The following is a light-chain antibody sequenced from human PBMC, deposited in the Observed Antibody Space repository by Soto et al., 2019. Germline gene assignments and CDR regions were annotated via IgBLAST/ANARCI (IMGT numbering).Light chain of an antibody. CDR2: DVN. CDR3: SSYTSSSTHV. V-gene: IGLV2-14*03. J-gene: IGLJ1*01. CDR1: SSDIGSFTF. Sequence: ALTQPASVSGSPGQSITISCTGTSSDIGSFTFVSWYQQHPGKVPKLMIFDVNRRPSGVSDRFSGSKSGNTASLTISGLQAEDEGDYYCSSYTSSSTHVFGSGTKLTVL.